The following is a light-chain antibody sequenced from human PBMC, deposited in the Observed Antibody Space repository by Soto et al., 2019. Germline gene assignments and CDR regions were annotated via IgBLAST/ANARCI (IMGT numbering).Light chain of an antibody. CDR2: GAS. CDR3: QQYGGSPIT. Sequence: IVLTQSPGTLSLSPGDRVTLSCRASQSVNTKLAWYQQKPGQAPTLLMSGASNRASGVPVRFSGSGSGTDFTLTIRRLEPDDFALYYCQQYGGSPITFGLGTRLEIK. V-gene: IGKV3-20*01. CDR1: QSVNTK. J-gene: IGKJ5*01.